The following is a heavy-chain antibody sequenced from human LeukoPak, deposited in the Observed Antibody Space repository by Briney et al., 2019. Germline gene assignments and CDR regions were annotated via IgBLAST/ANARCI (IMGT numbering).Heavy chain of an antibody. Sequence: GGSLRLSCAASGFTVSSNYMSWVRQAPGQGLEWVSSISSSSSYIYYADSVKGRFTISRDNAKNSLYLQMNSLRAEDTAVYYCAREVRDILTPDAFDIWGQGTMVTVSS. CDR1: GFTVSSNY. D-gene: IGHD3-9*01. J-gene: IGHJ3*02. CDR2: ISSSSSYI. CDR3: AREVRDILTPDAFDI. V-gene: IGHV3-21*01.